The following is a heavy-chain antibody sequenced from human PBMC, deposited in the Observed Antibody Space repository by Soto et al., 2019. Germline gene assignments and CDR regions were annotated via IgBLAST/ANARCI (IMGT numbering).Heavy chain of an antibody. CDR2: LYYSGST. CDR3: ARGTDDYNGWYFDF. D-gene: IGHD4-4*01. Sequence: PSETLSLTCTVSGGSISSNYWSWIRQPPGRGLEWIGYLYYSGSTNYNPSLQSRVTISLDTSTNQFSLKLTSVTAADTAVYYCARGTDDYNGWYFDFWGRGTLVTVSS. V-gene: IGHV4-59*01. CDR1: GGSISSNY. J-gene: IGHJ2*01.